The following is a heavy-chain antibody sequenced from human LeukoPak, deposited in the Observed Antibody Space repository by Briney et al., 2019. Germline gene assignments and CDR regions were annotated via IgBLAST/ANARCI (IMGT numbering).Heavy chain of an antibody. CDR1: GFSLSSSGVG. CDR3: AHRDLYDSSVDV. D-gene: IGHD3-22*01. CDR2: IYWDNDK. J-gene: IGHJ4*02. Sequence: SGPTLVNPTQTLTLTCTFSGFSLSSSGVGVACIRQPPGKALEWLALIYWDNDKRYSPSLQSRLTITKDTSKNQVVLTMTNMDPVDTATYYCAHRDLYDSSVDVWGQGTLVTVSS. V-gene: IGHV2-5*02.